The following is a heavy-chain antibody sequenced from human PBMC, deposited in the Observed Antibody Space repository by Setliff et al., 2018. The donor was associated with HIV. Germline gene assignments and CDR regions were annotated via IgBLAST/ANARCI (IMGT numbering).Heavy chain of an antibody. Sequence: ETLSLTCAVYGGSFSAYYWSWIRQPPVKGLEWIGEINHSGNTNYNPSLKGRVTISVDTSKNQFSLKMTSVTAADTAVYYCATEEGATVHRIGFWGQGTLVTVSS. V-gene: IGHV4-34*01. CDR1: GGSFSAYY. CDR3: ATEEGATVHRIGF. CDR2: INHSGNT. D-gene: IGHD4-17*01. J-gene: IGHJ4*02.